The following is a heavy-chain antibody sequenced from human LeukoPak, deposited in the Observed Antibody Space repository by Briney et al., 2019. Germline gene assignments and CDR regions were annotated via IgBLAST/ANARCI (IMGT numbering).Heavy chain of an antibody. CDR2: ISGSGGST. J-gene: IGHJ6*02. V-gene: IGHV3-23*01. D-gene: IGHD6-19*01. CDR3: ARDHSGWSRYYGMDV. Sequence: PGGSLRLSCAASGFTFSSYAMSWVRQAPGKGLEWVSAISGSGGSTYYADSVKGRFTISRDNSKNTLYLQMNSLRAEDTAVYYCARDHSGWSRYYGMDVWGQGTTVTVSS. CDR1: GFTFSSYA.